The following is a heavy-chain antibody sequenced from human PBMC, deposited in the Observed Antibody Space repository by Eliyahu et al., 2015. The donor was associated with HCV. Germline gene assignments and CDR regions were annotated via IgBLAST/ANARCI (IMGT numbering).Heavy chain of an antibody. CDR3: ARHGEPVYNDYYYYGMDV. V-gene: IGHV5-51*01. J-gene: IGHJ6*02. Sequence: EVQLVQSGAEVKKPGESLKISCKGSGYSFXSYXXGWVRQMPGKGLXWMGIIYPGDSDTRYSPSXQGQVTISADKSISTAYLQWSSLKASDTAMYYCARHGEPVYNDYYYYGMDVWGQGTTVTVSS. CDR2: IYPGDSDT. D-gene: IGHD3-10*01. CDR1: GYSFXSYX.